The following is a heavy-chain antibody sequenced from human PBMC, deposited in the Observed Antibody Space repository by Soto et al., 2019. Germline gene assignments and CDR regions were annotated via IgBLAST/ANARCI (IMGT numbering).Heavy chain of an antibody. D-gene: IGHD3-16*01. CDR3: ATLAGAFDI. V-gene: IGHV1-3*04. CDR1: GYTFTSFV. CDR2: INTANGNT. Sequence: QVQLVQSGAEVKEPGTSVKVSCKASGYTFTSFVMHWVRQAPGQSLEWMGWINTANGNTKYSQKLQGRVTLTRDTSAGTAYMEMSSLRSEDTAVYYCATLAGAFDIWGQGTMVTVSS. J-gene: IGHJ3*02.